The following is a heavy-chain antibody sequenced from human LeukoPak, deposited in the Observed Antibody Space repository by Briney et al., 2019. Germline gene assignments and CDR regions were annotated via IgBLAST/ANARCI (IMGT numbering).Heavy chain of an antibody. D-gene: IGHD5-12*01. CDR1: GGTFSSYA. CDR2: IIPIFGTA. J-gene: IGHJ4*02. V-gene: IGHV1-69*01. Sequence: ASVKVSCKASGGTFSSYAISWVRQAPGQGLEWMGGIIPIFGTANYAQKFQGRVTITADESTSTAYMELSSLRSEDTAVYYCATRYIGVATPEADFDYWGQGTLVTVSS. CDR3: ATRYIGVATPEADFDY.